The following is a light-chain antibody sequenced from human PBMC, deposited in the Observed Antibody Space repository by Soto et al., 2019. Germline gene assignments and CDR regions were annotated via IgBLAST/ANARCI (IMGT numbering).Light chain of an antibody. Sequence: EIVLTQSPGTLSWSPGERATLSCRASQSVNSRNLAWYQQNPGQAPRLLIYAASSRATGIPDRFSGSGSGTDFTLTISRLEPDDFAVYYCQQFASSPLFGQGTKLEIK. CDR2: AAS. V-gene: IGKV3-20*01. CDR3: QQFASSPL. CDR1: QSVNSRN. J-gene: IGKJ2*01.